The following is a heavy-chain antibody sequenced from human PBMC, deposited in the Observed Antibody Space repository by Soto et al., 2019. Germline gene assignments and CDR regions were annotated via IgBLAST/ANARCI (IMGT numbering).Heavy chain of an antibody. CDR2: IIPIFGTA. V-gene: IGHV1-69*13. Sequence: SVKVSCKAPGGTFSSYAISWVRQAPGQGLEWMGGIIPIFGTANYAQKFQGRVTITADESTSTGYMELSSLRSEDTAVYYCARSQGGSSSLDIYYYCYYGMDGWGQGTTVTVSS. J-gene: IGHJ6*02. CDR1: GGTFSSYA. D-gene: IGHD2-15*01. CDR3: ARSQGGSSSLDIYYYCYYGMDG.